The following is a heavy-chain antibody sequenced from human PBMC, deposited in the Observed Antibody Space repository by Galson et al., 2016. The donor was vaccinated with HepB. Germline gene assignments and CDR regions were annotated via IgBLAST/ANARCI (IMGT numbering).Heavy chain of an antibody. D-gene: IGHD2-2*01. Sequence: SLRLSCAASGFTFSNYGMHWVRQAPGKGLEWVAVIWYDESNKFYADSVKGRFTISRDNSKNTLYLQMNSLTADDTAMYYCARDPQRYCSSTSCYTVWFDPWGQGTLVTGSS. CDR1: GFTFSNYG. V-gene: IGHV3-33*01. CDR3: ARDPQRYCSSTSCYTVWFDP. J-gene: IGHJ5*02. CDR2: IWYDESNK.